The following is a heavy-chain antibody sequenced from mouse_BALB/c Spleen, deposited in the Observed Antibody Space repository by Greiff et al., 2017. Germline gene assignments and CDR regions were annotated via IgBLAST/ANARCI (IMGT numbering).Heavy chain of an antibody. V-gene: IGHV1-69*01. CDR2: IDTSDSYT. D-gene: IGHD1-2*01. J-gene: IGHJ2*01. CDR1: GYTFTDYW. CDR3: ARKDYGYVYFDY. Sequence: QVQLKQPGAELVMPGASVKMSCKASGYTFTDYWMHWVKQRPGQGLEWIGAIDTSDSYTSYNQKFKGKATLTVDESSSTAYMQLSSLTSEDSAVYYCARKDYGYVYFDYWGQGTTLTVSS.